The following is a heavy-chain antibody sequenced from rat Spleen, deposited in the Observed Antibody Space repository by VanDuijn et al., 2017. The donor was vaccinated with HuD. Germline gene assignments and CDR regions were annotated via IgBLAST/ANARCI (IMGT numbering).Heavy chain of an antibody. D-gene: IGHD1-5*01. V-gene: IGHV2-41*01. J-gene: IGHJ2*01. CDR1: GFSLTSYN. CDR3: ARDENGYIYVWFAY. Sequence: QVQLKESGPGLVQPSQTLSLTCTVSGFSLTSYNVHWVRQPPGKGLEWMGVIWNTGGTRYNPALKSRLSISKDTAKSQVFLKMNSLETEDTATYYCARDENGYIYVWFAYWGQGVMVTVSS. CDR2: IWNTGGT.